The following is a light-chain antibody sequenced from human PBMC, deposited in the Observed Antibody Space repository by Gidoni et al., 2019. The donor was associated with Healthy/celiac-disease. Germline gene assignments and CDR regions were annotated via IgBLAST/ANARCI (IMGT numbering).Light chain of an antibody. Sequence: EIVLTQSPGTLSLSPGERATLSCLASQSVSSSYLAWYQKKPGQAPRLLIYGASSRATGIPDRFSGSGSGTDFTLTISRLEPEDFAVYYCQQYGSSRTFGQGTKVEIK. CDR1: QSVSSSY. CDR2: GAS. CDR3: QQYGSSRT. J-gene: IGKJ1*01. V-gene: IGKV3-20*01.